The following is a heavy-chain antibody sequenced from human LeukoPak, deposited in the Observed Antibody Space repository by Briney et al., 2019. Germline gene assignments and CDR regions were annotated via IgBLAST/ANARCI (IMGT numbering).Heavy chain of an antibody. J-gene: IGHJ4*02. Sequence: SETLSLTCTVSGGSISSYYWSWIRQTPGKGLEWIGYIYYSGSTNYSPSLKSRVTISVDTSKNHFSLKLSSVTAADTAVYYCTRGRVAGGYYFDYWGQGTLVTVSS. CDR3: TRGRVAGGYYFDY. D-gene: IGHD6-19*01. CDR1: GGSISSYY. CDR2: IYYSGST. V-gene: IGHV4-59*01.